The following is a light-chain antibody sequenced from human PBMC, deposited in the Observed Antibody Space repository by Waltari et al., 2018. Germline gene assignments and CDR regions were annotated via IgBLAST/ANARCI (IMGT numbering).Light chain of an antibody. Sequence: QSVLTQPPSASGAHGQRVTISCSGGSANIGSKTKNWYQHLPGTAPKLLIYGDDQRPSGVPDRFSASKSGNSGSLAIGGLRSEDEGDYYCAAWIDSLNGVAFGGGTKLTVL. V-gene: IGLV1-44*01. CDR3: AAWIDSLNGVA. J-gene: IGLJ2*01. CDR2: GDD. CDR1: SANIGSKT.